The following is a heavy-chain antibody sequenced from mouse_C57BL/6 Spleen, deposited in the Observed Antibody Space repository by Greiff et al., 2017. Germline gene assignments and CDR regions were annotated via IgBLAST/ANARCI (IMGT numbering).Heavy chain of an antibody. CDR2: IHPNSGST. V-gene: IGHV1-64*01. D-gene: IGHD4-1*01. CDR1: GYTFTSYC. J-gene: IGHJ4*01. Sequence: QVQLQQPGAELVKPGASVKLSCKASGYTFTSYCMHWVKQRPGQGLEWIGMIHPNSGSTNYNEKFKSKATLTVDKSSSTAYMQLSSLTSEDSAVYYCAKVTGTDMDDWGKGTSVTVSS. CDR3: AKVTGTDMDD.